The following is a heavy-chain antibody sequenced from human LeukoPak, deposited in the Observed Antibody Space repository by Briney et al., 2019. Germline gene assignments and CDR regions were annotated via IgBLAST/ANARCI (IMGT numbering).Heavy chain of an antibody. D-gene: IGHD3-22*01. CDR2: IKEDGSEK. CDR3: ARDSSGYQ. Sequence: EWVANIKEDGSEKSYAHSVKGLFTISRDNAKNSLYLEMNSLRVEDTAVYYCARDSSGYQWGQGTRVTASS. J-gene: IGHJ4*02. V-gene: IGHV3-7*01.